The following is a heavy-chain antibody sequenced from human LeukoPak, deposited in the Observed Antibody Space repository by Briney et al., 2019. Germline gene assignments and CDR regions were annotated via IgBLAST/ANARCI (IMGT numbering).Heavy chain of an antibody. CDR3: ARDAFDSQLHWFDP. Sequence: SQTLSLTCAISGDSVSNKNAAWDWIRQSPSRGLEWLGRTYYRSKWYNDYAVSVESRISINPDTTKNQFSLQLNSVTPEDTAVYYCARDAFDSQLHWFDPWGQGTLVTVSS. D-gene: IGHD3-9*01. J-gene: IGHJ5*02. CDR2: TYYRSKWYN. V-gene: IGHV6-1*01. CDR1: GDSVSNKNAA.